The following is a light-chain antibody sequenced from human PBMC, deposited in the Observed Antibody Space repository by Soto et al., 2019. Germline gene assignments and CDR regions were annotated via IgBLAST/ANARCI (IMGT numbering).Light chain of an antibody. CDR3: SSYAGSSTVV. CDR2: EVT. V-gene: IGLV2-23*02. CDR1: SSDVGSYNL. J-gene: IGLJ2*01. Sequence: QAASVSGSPGQSITISCTGTSSDVGSYNLVSWFQQYPGKAPKLMIYEVTKRPSGVSNRFSGSKSGNTASLTISGLQAEDEADYYCSSYAGSSTVVFGGGTQLTVL.